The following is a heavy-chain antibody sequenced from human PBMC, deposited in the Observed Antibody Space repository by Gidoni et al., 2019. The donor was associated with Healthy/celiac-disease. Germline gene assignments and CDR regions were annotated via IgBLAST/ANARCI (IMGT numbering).Heavy chain of an antibody. V-gene: IGHV3-33*01. CDR1: GFTFSSYG. J-gene: IGHJ3*02. Sequence: QVQLVASGGGVGQPGRSLRLSCAASGFTFSSYGMHWVRQAPGKWLEWVAVIWYDGSNKYYADSVKGRFTISRDNSKNTLYLQMNSLRAEDTAVYYCARMRADAFDIWGQGTMVTVSS. CDR3: ARMRADAFDI. CDR2: IWYDGSNK.